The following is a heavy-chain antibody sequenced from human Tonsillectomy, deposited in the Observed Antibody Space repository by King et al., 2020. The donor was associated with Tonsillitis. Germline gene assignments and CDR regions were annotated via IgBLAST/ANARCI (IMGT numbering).Heavy chain of an antibody. D-gene: IGHD3-22*01. CDR1: GFTLSSYN. J-gene: IGHJ4*02. V-gene: IGHV3-48*02. Sequence: VQLVESGGGLVQPGGSLRLSCAASGFTLSSYNMNWVRQAPGKGLEWTSYISSTSDTVYYADSVKGRFTISRDNAKNSLYLQMNSLRDEDTAVYYCARDYYDSSGYYRGGYWGQETMVTVSS. CDR2: ISSTSDTV. CDR3: ARDYYDSSGYYRGGY.